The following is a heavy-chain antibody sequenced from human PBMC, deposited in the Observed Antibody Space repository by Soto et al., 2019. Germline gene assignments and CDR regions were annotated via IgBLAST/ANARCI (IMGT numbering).Heavy chain of an antibody. D-gene: IGHD6-13*01. CDR2: ISGSGGST. V-gene: IGHV3-23*01. CDR1: GFTFSSYA. Sequence: EVQLLESGGGLVQPGGSLRLSCAASGFTFSSYAMSWVRQAPGKGLEWVSAISGSGGSTYYADSVKGRFTISRDNSKNTLYLQMNSLRAEDTAVYYCAKDPIAAARKRGLSNWFGPWGQETLVTVSS. J-gene: IGHJ5*02. CDR3: AKDPIAAARKRGLSNWFGP.